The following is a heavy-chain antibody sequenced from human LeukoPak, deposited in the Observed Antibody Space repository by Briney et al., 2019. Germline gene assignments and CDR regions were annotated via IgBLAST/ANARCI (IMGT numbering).Heavy chain of an antibody. CDR2: ISHRGST. Sequence: PSETLSLTCTVSGGSISSYYWSWIRQPPGKGLEWIGYISHRGSTNYNPSLNSRVTISLDTSKNQFSLKLSSVTAADTAVYKCARGSKWSTNWFDAWGQGTLVTVSS. J-gene: IGHJ5*02. D-gene: IGHD1-26*01. V-gene: IGHV4-59*01. CDR1: GGSISSYY. CDR3: ARGSKWSTNWFDA.